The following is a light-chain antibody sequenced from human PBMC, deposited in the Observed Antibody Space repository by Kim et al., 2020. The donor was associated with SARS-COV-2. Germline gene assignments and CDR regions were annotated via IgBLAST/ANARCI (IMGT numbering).Light chain of an antibody. Sequence: QPVLTQLSSASASLGSSVKLTCTLSSGHSTYIIAWHQQQPGKAPRYLMKVEGSGSYNKGSGVPDRFSGSSSGADRYLTISNLQSEDEADYYCETWDRNTWVFGGGTKVTVL. CDR3: ETWDRNTWV. CDR1: SGHSTYI. CDR2: VEGSGSY. J-gene: IGLJ3*02. V-gene: IGLV4-60*03.